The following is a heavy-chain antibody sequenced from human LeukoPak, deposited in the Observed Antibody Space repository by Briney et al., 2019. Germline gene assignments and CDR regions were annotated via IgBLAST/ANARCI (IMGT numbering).Heavy chain of an antibody. J-gene: IGHJ2*01. Sequence: SQTLSLTCTVSGGSISSGSYYWSWIRQPAGKGLEWIGRIYTSGSTNYNPSLKSRVTISVDTSKNQFSLKLSSVTAADTAVYYCAREVGGYRYGYRPTELSWYFDLWGRGTLVTVSP. CDR2: IYTSGST. CDR1: GGSISSGSYY. CDR3: AREVGGYRYGYRPTELSWYFDL. D-gene: IGHD5-18*01. V-gene: IGHV4-61*02.